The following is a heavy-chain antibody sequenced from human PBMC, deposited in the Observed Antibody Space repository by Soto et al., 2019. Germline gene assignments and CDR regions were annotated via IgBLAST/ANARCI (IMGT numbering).Heavy chain of an antibody. CDR2: INIDGRST. D-gene: IGHD2-2*01. J-gene: IGHJ5*01. CDR1: GFTLNNYW. V-gene: IGHV3-74*01. CDR3: ARDWRSNRWYYFDS. Sequence: EVLLVESGGGVVQPGGSLRLSCAASGFTLNNYWMHWVRQAPGKGLEWVSRINIDGRSTTYADSVKGRFSISRDDAKNTLFLQMNSLRAEDTAVYYCARDWRSNRWYYFDSWGQGNLVTVSS.